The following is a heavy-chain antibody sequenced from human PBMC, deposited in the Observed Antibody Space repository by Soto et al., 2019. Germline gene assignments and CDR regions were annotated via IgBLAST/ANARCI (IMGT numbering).Heavy chain of an antibody. CDR3: ARLGDYGDVRFDY. J-gene: IGHJ4*02. V-gene: IGHV4-39*01. Sequence: SETLSLTCTVSGGSVSSSSYYWGWVRQPPGKGLEWIGSIYYSGSTYYNPSLKSRVTISVDTSKNQFSLKLSSVTAADTAVYYCARLGDYGDVRFDYWGQGTLVTVSS. CDR2: IYYSGST. D-gene: IGHD4-17*01. CDR1: GGSVSSSSYY.